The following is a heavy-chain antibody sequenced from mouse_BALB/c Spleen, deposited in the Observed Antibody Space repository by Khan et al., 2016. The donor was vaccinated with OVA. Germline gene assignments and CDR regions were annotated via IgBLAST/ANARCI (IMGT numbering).Heavy chain of an antibody. J-gene: IGHJ2*01. CDR3: ARRGLRWDFDY. CDR1: GYTFINYW. D-gene: IGHD1-1*01. V-gene: IGHV1-7*01. CDR2: INPSTGYT. Sequence: VKLLESGAELAKPGASVKMSCKASGYTFINYWIIWVKQRPGQGLEWIGYINPSTGYTEYNQNFKDKATLTADKSSSTAYMQLSSLTSEDSAVYYCARRGLRWDFDYWGQGTTLTVSS.